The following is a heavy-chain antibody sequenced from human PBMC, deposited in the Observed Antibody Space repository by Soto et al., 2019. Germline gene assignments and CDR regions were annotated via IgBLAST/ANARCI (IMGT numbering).Heavy chain of an antibody. J-gene: IGHJ6*02. Sequence: EAQLVGSGGGLVQPGGSLTLSCVASGFGFSDSWISWVRQAPGKGLEGGANIKEDGSEKDYMDSVKGRFTISRDNAEKSVYLQMNSLIAEDTAVYYCARGHYGMDVWGQGTTVTVSS. V-gene: IGHV3-7*03. CDR1: GFGFSDSW. CDR3: ARGHYGMDV. CDR2: IKEDGSEK.